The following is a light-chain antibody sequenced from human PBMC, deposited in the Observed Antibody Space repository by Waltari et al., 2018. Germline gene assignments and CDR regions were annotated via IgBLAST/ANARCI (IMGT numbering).Light chain of an antibody. V-gene: IGLV3-1*01. CDR2: QDS. Sequence: SYELTQPPSVSVSPGQTARITCSGDKLGDNYVCWYQQKPGQSPVLVIHQDSKRPPGIPERFSGSNSGNTATLTISGTQAMDEADYYCQLWDSSTAWVFGGGTKLTV. J-gene: IGLJ3*02. CDR1: KLGDNY. CDR3: QLWDSSTAWV.